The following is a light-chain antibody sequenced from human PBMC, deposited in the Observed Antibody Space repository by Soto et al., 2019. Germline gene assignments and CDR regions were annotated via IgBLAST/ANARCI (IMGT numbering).Light chain of an antibody. V-gene: IGKV1-5*02. CDR1: QSISSW. CDR3: QQYNSYS. CDR2: DAS. J-gene: IGKJ1*01. Sequence: DLQLSQSPSTLSANVGDRVTIICRASQSISSWLAWYQQKPGKAPKLLIYDASSLESGVPSRFSGSGSGTEFTLTISSLQPDDFATYYCQQYNSYSFGQGTKVDI.